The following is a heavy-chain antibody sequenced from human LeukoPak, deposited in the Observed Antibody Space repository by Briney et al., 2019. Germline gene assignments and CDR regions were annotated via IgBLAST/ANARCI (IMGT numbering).Heavy chain of an antibody. CDR2: IDPSGGST. J-gene: IGHJ5*02. Sequence: ASVKVSCKAFAYTFNNYLIHWVRQAPGQGLEWMGIIDPSGGSTDYAQKFQGRVTMTGDTSTSTVYMELSSLRSEDTAVYFCARDLGLRGVTNWFDPWGHGTLVTVSS. D-gene: IGHD3-10*01. CDR1: AYTFNNYL. V-gene: IGHV1-46*02. CDR3: ARDLGLRGVTNWFDP.